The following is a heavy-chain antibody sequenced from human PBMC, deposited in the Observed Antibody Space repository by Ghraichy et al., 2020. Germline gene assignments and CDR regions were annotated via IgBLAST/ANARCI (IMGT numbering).Heavy chain of an antibody. CDR2: IYYSGST. D-gene: IGHD3-3*01. Sequence: SETLSLTCTVSGGSISSYYWSWTRQPPGKGLEWIGYIYYSGSTNYNPSLKSRVTISVDTSKNQFSLKLSSVTAADTAVYYCAREGYDFWSGFDYWGQGTLVTVSS. V-gene: IGHV4-59*01. CDR3: AREGYDFWSGFDY. CDR1: GGSISSYY. J-gene: IGHJ4*02.